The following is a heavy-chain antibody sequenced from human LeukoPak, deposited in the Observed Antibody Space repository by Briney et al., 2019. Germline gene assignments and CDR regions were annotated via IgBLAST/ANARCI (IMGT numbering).Heavy chain of an antibody. CDR2: ISAYNGNT. CDR3: ARDHNYYDSSGYYQYYFDY. D-gene: IGHD3-22*01. V-gene: IGHV1-18*01. CDR1: GYTFTSYG. J-gene: IGHJ4*02. Sequence: ASVKVSCKSSGYTFTSYGISWVRQAPGQGLEWMGWISAYNGNTNYSQKLQGRVTMTTDTSTSTAYMELRSMRSDDTAVYYCARDHNYYDSSGYYQYYFDYWGQGTLVTVSS.